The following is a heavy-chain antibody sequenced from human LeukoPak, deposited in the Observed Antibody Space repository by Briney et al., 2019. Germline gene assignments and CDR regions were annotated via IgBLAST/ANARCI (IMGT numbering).Heavy chain of an antibody. V-gene: IGHV3-74*01. CDR3: AKDKEDTVTRAFDI. Sequence: GGSLRLSCEASGFTLSNYWMNWVRHAPGKGLVWVSHINSDGSNIKYADSVKGRFTISRDNAKNTLYLQMNSLRAEDTALYYCAKDKEDTVTRAFDIWGQGTTVTVSS. D-gene: IGHD4-17*01. J-gene: IGHJ3*02. CDR2: INSDGSNI. CDR1: GFTLSNYW.